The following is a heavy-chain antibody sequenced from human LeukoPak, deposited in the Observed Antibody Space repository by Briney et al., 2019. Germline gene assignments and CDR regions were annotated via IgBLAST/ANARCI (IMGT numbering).Heavy chain of an antibody. CDR2: ISSSSSYI. Sequence: GGSLRLSCAASGFTFSSYSVNWVRQAPGKGLEWVSSISSSSSYIYYADSVKGRFTISRDNAKNSLYLQMNSLRAEDTAVYYCARTHSNYYGSGSQLYYFDSWGQGTLVTVSS. D-gene: IGHD3-10*01. CDR3: ARTHSNYYGSGSQLYYFDS. J-gene: IGHJ4*02. CDR1: GFTFSSYS. V-gene: IGHV3-21*01.